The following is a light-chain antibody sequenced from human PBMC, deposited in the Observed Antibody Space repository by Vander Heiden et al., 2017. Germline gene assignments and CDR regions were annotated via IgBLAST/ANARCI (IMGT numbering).Light chain of an antibody. Sequence: QSALTKPPSASGSPGQSVTISCTGSSSDIGAYSSVSWYQQKPGKAPKLLIFTITKRPSGVPDRFSGSRSGNTASLTVSGLQAEDEADYYCSSYAGDDNLIFGGGTKLTVL. CDR1: SSDIGAYSS. V-gene: IGLV2-8*01. J-gene: IGLJ2*01. CDR2: TIT. CDR3: SSYAGDDNLI.